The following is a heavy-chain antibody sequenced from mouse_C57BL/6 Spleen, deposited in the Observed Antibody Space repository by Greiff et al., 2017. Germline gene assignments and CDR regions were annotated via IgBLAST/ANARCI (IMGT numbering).Heavy chain of an antibody. CDR1: GYTFTDYY. D-gene: IGHD2-4*01. CDR2: INPNNGGT. J-gene: IGHJ2*01. V-gene: IGHV1-26*01. CDR3: ARRGDLGLRRGFDY. Sequence: EVQLQQSGPELVKPGASVKISCKASGYTFTDYYMNWVKQSHGKSLEWIGDINPNNGGTSYNQKFKGKATLTVDKSSSTAYMELRSLTSEDSAVYYCARRGDLGLRRGFDYWGQGTTLTVSS.